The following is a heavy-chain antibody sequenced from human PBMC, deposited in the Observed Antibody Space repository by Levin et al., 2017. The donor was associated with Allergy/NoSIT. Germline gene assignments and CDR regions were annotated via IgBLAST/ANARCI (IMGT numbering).Heavy chain of an antibody. D-gene: IGHD2-8*01. Sequence: AGGSLRLSCAASGFTFNIYAMTWVRQAPGKGLEWVSAISTSGGTTHYADSVKGRFTISRDNSKNTLYLQMNSLRAEDTALYYCVKDLSKWNGGTYFWGQGTLVTVSS. CDR1: GFTFNIYA. V-gene: IGHV3-23*01. CDR2: ISTSGGTT. CDR3: VKDLSKWNGGTYF. J-gene: IGHJ4*02.